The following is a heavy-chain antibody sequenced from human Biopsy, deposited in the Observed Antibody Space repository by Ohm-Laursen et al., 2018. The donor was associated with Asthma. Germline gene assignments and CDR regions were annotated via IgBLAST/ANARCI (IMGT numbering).Heavy chain of an antibody. V-gene: IGHV4-34*01. CDR1: GGSFSSNY. Sequence: SETLSLTCAVYGGSFSSNYWSWIRQTPGKGLEWLGDTHHSGYTNYNPSLSSRLTLSVDTSKNQSSLKLRSVTAADTAVYFCARAPIPAYSDSSGFDLWGQGTLVTVSS. D-gene: IGHD3-22*01. J-gene: IGHJ4*02. CDR2: THHSGYT. CDR3: ARAPIPAYSDSSGFDL.